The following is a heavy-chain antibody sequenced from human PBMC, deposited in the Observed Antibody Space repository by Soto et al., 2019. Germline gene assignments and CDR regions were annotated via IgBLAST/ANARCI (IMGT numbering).Heavy chain of an antibody. V-gene: IGHV1-46*01. CDR1: GYIFTNQY. CDR3: AREGSYYFDNRLDY. D-gene: IGHD3-22*01. Sequence: QVQLVQSGAEVRKPGASVKVSCKAAGYIFTNQYIHWVRQAPGQGLEWMGIINPTGGSTTYAQKFQGRISMTGDTSTSTVYMDLSSLRSEDTAVYYCAREGSYYFDNRLDYWGQGTLVTVSS. J-gene: IGHJ4*02. CDR2: INPTGGST.